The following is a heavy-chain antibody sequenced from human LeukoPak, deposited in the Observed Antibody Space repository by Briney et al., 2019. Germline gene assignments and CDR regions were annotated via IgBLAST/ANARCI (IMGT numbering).Heavy chain of an antibody. V-gene: IGHV1-18*01. CDR3: ARDSSGTTTPFDF. CDR2: ISAYNGNT. CDR1: GYTFTSYG. J-gene: IGHJ4*02. D-gene: IGHD3-10*01. Sequence: GASVKVSCKASGYTFTSYGISWVRQAPGQGLEWMGWISAYNGNTNYAQKVQGRVTLTTDTSTSTAYMELRSLRSDDTAVYYCARDSSGTTTPFDFWGXGTLVTVSS.